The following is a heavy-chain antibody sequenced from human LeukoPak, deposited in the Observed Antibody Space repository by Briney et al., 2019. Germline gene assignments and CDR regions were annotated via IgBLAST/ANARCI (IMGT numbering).Heavy chain of an antibody. J-gene: IGHJ2*01. V-gene: IGHV3-23*01. CDR2: VSGNGAGT. Sequence: GGSLRLSCAASGFTFSSYAMSWVRQAPGKGLEWVSAVSGNGAGTFYTDSVKGRFTISRDNSRHTLYLQMDSLRAEDTAVYYCAKVWADYDFWSAYYWYFDLWGRGTLVTVTS. D-gene: IGHD3-3*01. CDR1: GFTFSSYA. CDR3: AKVWADYDFWSAYYWYFDL.